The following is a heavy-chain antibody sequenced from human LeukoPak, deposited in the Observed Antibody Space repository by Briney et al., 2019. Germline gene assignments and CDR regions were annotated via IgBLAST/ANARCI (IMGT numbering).Heavy chain of an antibody. Sequence: PGGSLRLSCAASGFTFSSYAMSWVRQAPGKGLEWVSAISGSGASTYFADSVKGRFTISRDNSKNTLYLQMNSLRAEDTAVYYCAKSAYYYGSGSYFPFDCWGQGTLVTVSS. V-gene: IGHV3-23*01. CDR3: AKSAYYYGSGSYFPFDC. J-gene: IGHJ4*02. CDR2: ISGSGAST. D-gene: IGHD3-10*01. CDR1: GFTFSSYA.